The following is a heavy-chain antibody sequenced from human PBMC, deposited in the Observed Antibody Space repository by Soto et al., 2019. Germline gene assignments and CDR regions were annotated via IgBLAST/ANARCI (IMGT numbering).Heavy chain of an antibody. Sequence: SVKVSCKASGFTFTNSAVQWGRPARGQPLEWIGWIVVGSGNTNYAQKFQERVTITRDMSTSTAYMELSSLRSEDTAVYYCAAFDHYDFWSGYYNFDYWGQGTLVTVSS. D-gene: IGHD3-3*01. J-gene: IGHJ4*02. V-gene: IGHV1-58*01. CDR2: IVVGSGNT. CDR3: AAFDHYDFWSGYYNFDY. CDR1: GFTFTNSA.